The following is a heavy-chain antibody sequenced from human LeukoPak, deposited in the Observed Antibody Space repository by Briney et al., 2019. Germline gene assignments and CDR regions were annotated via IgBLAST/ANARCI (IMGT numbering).Heavy chain of an antibody. CDR2: INPNGGGT. D-gene: IGHD2-8*02. V-gene: IGHV1-2*02. Sequence: ASVKVSCKASGFTFTGYYMHWLRQAPGQGLEWMGWINPNGGGTDYAQKFQGRVTMTRDTTISMTYMELKWLRSDDTAVYYCARGRSRVLDYWGQGTQVTVSS. J-gene: IGHJ4*02. CDR3: ARGRSRVLDY. CDR1: GFTFTGYY.